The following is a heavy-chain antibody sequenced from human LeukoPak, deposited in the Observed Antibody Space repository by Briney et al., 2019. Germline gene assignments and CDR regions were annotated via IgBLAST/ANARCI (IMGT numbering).Heavy chain of an antibody. CDR1: GFTFTSYW. CDR2: IDSDGMST. J-gene: IGHJ3*02. D-gene: IGHD3-9*01. CDR3: ARGGFDHAFDI. V-gene: IGHV3-74*01. Sequence: GGSLRLSCAAPGFTFTSYWMHWVRQAPGKGLVWVSRIDSDGMSTIYANSVKGRFTISRDNAKNTLYLQMNSLRAEDTAVYYCARGGFDHAFDIWGQGTMVTVSS.